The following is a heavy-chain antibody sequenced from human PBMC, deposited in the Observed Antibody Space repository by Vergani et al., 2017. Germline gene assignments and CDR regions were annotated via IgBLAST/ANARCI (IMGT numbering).Heavy chain of an antibody. J-gene: IGHJ6*03. D-gene: IGHD2-15*01. V-gene: IGHV4-34*01. CDR2: INHSGST. CDR3: ARAVVVAATPGTYMDV. Sequence: QVQLQQWGAGLLKPSETLSLTCAVYGGSFSGYYWSWIRQPPGKGLEWIGEINHSGSTNYNPALKRRVTISVDTSKNQFSLKLSSVTAADTAVYYCARAVVVAATPGTYMDVWGKGTTVTVSS. CDR1: GGSFSGYY.